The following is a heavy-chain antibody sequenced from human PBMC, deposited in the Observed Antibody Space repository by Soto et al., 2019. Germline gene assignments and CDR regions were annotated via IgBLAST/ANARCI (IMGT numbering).Heavy chain of an antibody. D-gene: IGHD1-26*01. CDR2: ISFDGNNK. V-gene: IGHV3-30*18. CDR3: VKDNLPSGSYENWYFDL. J-gene: IGHJ2*01. Sequence: QVQLVESGGGVVQPGRSLRLSCAASGFTFSSYGMHWVRQAPGKGLEWVAVISFDGNNKYHADSVKGRFTISRDNSKNTLFLEMSSLRAEDTVVYYCVKDNLPSGSYENWYFDLWGRGTLVTVSS. CDR1: GFTFSSYG.